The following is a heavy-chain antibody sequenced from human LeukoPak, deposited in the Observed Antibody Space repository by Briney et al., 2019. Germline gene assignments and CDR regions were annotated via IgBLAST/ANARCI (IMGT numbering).Heavy chain of an antibody. CDR2: IYYSGST. CDR1: GGSISSGGYY. J-gene: IGHJ6*02. V-gene: IGHV4-31*03. Sequence: PSETLSLTCTVSGGSISSGGYYWSWIRQHPGKGLECIGYIYYSGSTYYNPSLKSRVTISVDTSKNQFSLKLSSVTAADTAVYYCAREYYYDSSGSLSYGMDVWGQGTTVTVSS. D-gene: IGHD3-22*01. CDR3: AREYYYDSSGSLSYGMDV.